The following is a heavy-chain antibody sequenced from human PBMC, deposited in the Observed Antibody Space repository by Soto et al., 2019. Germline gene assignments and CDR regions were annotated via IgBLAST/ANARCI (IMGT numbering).Heavy chain of an antibody. D-gene: IGHD2-2*03. J-gene: IGHJ6*02. V-gene: IGHV1-3*01. Sequence: QVQLVQSGAEVKKPGASVKVSCKASGYTFTSYAMHWVRQAPGQRREWMGWINAGNGNTKYSQKFQGRVTITRDTSASTAYMELSSLRSEDTAVYYCARVGIVVVPAASNYYYGMDVWGQGTTVTVSS. CDR2: INAGNGNT. CDR3: ARVGIVVVPAASNYYYGMDV. CDR1: GYTFTSYA.